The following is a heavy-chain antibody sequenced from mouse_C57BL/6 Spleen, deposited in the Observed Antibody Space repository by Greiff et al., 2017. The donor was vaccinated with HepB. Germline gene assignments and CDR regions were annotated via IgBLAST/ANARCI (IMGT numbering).Heavy chain of an antibody. J-gene: IGHJ4*01. V-gene: IGHV1-26*01. D-gene: IGHD2-1*01. CDR1: GYTFTDYY. Sequence: EVQLQQSGPELVKPGASVKISCKASGYTFTDYYMNWVKQSHGKSLEWIGDINPNNGGTSYNQKFKGKATLTVDKSSSTAYMELRSLTSEDSAVYYCARYPPYGNSPMDYWGQGTSVTVSS. CDR3: ARYPPYGNSPMDY. CDR2: INPNNGGT.